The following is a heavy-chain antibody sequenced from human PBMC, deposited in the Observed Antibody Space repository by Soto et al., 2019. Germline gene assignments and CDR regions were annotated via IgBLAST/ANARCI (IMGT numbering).Heavy chain of an antibody. CDR3: AKDGGKDGYFGNWFDP. CDR2: IIPIFGSA. D-gene: IGHD3-16*01. Sequence: QVQLVQSGAEVKKPGSSVKVSCKASGGTFSNYAITWVRQAPGQGLEWLGRIIPIFGSANFAQKFQGRVTLTADESTTTAYMEMSNPRSYDTAVYYCAKDGGKDGYFGNWFDPWGQGTLGTVSS. CDR1: GGTFSNYA. V-gene: IGHV1-69*15. J-gene: IGHJ5*02.